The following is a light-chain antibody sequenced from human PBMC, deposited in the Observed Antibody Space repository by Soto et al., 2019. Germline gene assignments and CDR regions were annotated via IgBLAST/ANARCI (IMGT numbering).Light chain of an antibody. J-gene: IGLJ1*01. CDR1: SSDVGGNH. CDR3: SSHTSSSRYV. Sequence: QSALTQPASVSGSPGQSITISCTGTSSDVGGNHVSWYQQHPGKAPRLIIYDVNNRPSGISNRFSGSKSDNTASLTISGLQADDDADYYCSSHTSSSRYVFGAGTKLIVL. V-gene: IGLV2-14*01. CDR2: DVN.